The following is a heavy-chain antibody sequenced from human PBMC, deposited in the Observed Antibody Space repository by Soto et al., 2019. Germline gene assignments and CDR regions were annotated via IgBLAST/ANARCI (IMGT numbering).Heavy chain of an antibody. CDR1: GCTFSSFINYP. V-gene: IGHV1-69*06. CDR2: IVPNVGTV. J-gene: IGHJ4*02. D-gene: IGHD3-3*01. Sequence: SVKVSCKSSGCTFSSFINYPINWVRQAPGQGLEWMGGIVPNVGTVNYAQKFRGKVTITADKSTGTAYMELSSLRSEDTALYYCARRDTSGFLRYFDNWGQGTQVTVSS. CDR3: ARRDTSGFLRYFDN.